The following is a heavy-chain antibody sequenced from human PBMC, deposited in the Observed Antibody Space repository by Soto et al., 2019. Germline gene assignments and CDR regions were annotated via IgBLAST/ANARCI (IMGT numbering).Heavy chain of an antibody. CDR1: GFVFGNYA. J-gene: IGHJ4*02. Sequence: QVRLVESGGGVVQPGRSLRLSCAASGFVFGNYAMHWVRQAPGKGPEWVTVIGHDSVNKYYADSVRGRFTISRDDSKXXXXXXXXXXXXXXXXXXXXXXXXXPXVPDYFDRWGQGTLVTVSS. V-gene: IGHV3-30*04. CDR3: XXXXXPXVPDYFDR. CDR2: IGHDSVNK.